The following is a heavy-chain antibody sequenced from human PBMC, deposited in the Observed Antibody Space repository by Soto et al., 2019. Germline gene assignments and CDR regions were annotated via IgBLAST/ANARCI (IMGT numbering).Heavy chain of an antibody. CDR1: GGSFSCYY. CDR3: ARERRGYCSSTSCLNYYYYYYGMDV. V-gene: IGHV4-34*01. D-gene: IGHD2-2*01. J-gene: IGHJ6*02. Sequence: PSATLSLTCAVYGGSFSCYYWSWIRQPPGKGLEWIGEINHSGSTNYNPSLKSRVTISVDTSKNQFSLKLSSVTAADTAVYYCARERRGYCSSTSCLNYYYYYYGMDVWGQGTTVTVSS. CDR2: INHSGST.